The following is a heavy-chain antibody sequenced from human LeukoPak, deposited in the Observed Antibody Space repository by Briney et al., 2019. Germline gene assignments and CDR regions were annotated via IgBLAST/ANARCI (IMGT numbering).Heavy chain of an antibody. Sequence: KVSCKASGYTFTGYYMHWVRQAPGQGLEWMGGIIPIFGTANYAQKFQGRVTITADESTSTAYMELSSLRSEDTAVYYCARGGYGFYWGQGTLVTVSS. J-gene: IGHJ4*02. CDR1: GYTFTGYY. CDR3: ARGGYGFY. CDR2: IIPIFGTA. V-gene: IGHV1-69*01. D-gene: IGHD5-18*01.